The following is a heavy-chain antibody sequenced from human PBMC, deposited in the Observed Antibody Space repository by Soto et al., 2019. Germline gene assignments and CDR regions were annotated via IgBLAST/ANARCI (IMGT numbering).Heavy chain of an antibody. CDR3: AKDHRTMTSYIHNYFDY. V-gene: IGHV3-23*01. J-gene: IGHJ4*02. D-gene: IGHD1-20*01. CDR2: ISGSGAAT. CDR1: GFTLRNYA. Sequence: EVQLLESGGGLVRPGGSLRLSCAASGFTLRNYAMNWVRQAPGKGLEWVAGISGSGAATYYANSVKGRFTISRENSKNTLHLEMTVLRAEDTAVYYCAKDHRTMTSYIHNYFDYWGQGALVTVS.